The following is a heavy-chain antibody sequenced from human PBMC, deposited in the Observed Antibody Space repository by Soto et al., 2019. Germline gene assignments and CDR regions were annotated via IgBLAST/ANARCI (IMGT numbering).Heavy chain of an antibody. CDR1: GYSFTSYW. V-gene: IGHV5-10-1*01. CDR2: IDPSDSYT. CDR3: ASDSHCGGGNCPRGGFHR. Sequence: GESLKISCKGSGYSFTSYWISWVRQMPGKGLEWMGRIDPSDSYTNYSPSFQGHVTISADTALSTTYLQWDTLKPSDTAMYFCASDSHCGGGNCPRGGFHRWGQGTMVTDSS. D-gene: IGHD2-15*01. J-gene: IGHJ3*02.